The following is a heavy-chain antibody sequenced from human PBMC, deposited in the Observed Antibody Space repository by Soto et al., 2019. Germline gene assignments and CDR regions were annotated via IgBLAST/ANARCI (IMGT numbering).Heavy chain of an antibody. D-gene: IGHD6-6*01. CDR1: GGSVNSDNFY. J-gene: IGHJ4*02. CDR2: IYYTGST. V-gene: IGHV4-61*01. CDR3: AREFSNSPEAFCS. Sequence: QVHLQESGPGQVKPSETLSLICTVSGGSVNSDNFYWSWIRQPPGRGLDWIGYIYYTGSTKYNPSLRSRVTISIDPSRSQFSLKLSSVTAADTAVYYCAREFSNSPEAFCSWGQGSPVTVSS.